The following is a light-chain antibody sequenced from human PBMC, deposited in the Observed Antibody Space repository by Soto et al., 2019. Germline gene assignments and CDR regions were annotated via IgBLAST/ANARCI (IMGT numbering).Light chain of an antibody. V-gene: IGKV1-5*03. Sequence: DIQMTQSPSTLSASVGDRVTITYRASQSIGSWLAWYQQKPGKAPNLLIYKASSLESGVPSRFSGSGSGTEFTLTISSLQPDDFATYYCQQYHSYSYTFGQGTKLEIK. CDR1: QSIGSW. CDR3: QQYHSYSYT. CDR2: KAS. J-gene: IGKJ2*01.